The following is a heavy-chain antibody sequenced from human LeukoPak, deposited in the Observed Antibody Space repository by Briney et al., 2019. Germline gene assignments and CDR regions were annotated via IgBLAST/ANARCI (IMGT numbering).Heavy chain of an antibody. J-gene: IGHJ4*02. V-gene: IGHV4-4*07. CDR1: GGSISSYY. D-gene: IGHD2-15*01. CDR3: ARVVASTSIDS. Sequence: SETLSLTCTVSGGSISSYYWSWIRQPAGKGLEWIGSIFHSGSVYYNPSLKSRVTISVDPSKNRFSLKLTSVTAADTAVYYCARVVASTSIDSWGQGTLVTVSS. CDR2: IFHSGSV.